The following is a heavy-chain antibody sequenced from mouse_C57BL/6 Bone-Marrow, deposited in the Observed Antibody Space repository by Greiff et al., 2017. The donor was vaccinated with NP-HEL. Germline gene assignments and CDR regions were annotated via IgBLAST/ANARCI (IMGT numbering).Heavy chain of an antibody. J-gene: IGHJ2*01. CDR2: IDPENGDT. D-gene: IGHD1-1*01. CDR1: GFNIKDDY. V-gene: IGHV14-4*01. CDR3: TTDYGSRD. Sequence: VQLKESGAELVRPGASVKLSCTASGFNIKDDYMHWVKQRPEQGLEWIGWIDPENGDTEYASKFQGKATITADTSSNTAYLQLSSLTSEDTAVYYCTTDYGSRDWGQGTTLTVSS.